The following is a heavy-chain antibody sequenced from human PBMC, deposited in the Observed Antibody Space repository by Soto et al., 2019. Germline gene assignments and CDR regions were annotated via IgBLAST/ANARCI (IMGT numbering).Heavy chain of an antibody. CDR2: NYYSGST. V-gene: IGHV4-30-4*01. J-gene: IGHJ5*02. Sequence: PSETLSLTCTVSGGSISSGDYYWSWIRQPPGKGLEWIGYNYYSGSTNYNPSLKSRVTISVDTSKNQFSLKLSSVTAADTAVYYCVRVFLLFGEFLSTQVGRNNWFDPWGQGTLVTVSS. CDR3: VRVFLLFGEFLSTQVGRNNWFDP. CDR1: GGSISSGDYY. D-gene: IGHD3-10*01.